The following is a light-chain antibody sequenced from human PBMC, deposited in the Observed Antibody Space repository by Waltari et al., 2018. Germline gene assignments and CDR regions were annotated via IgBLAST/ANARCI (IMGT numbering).Light chain of an antibody. Sequence: AIRMTQSPSSLSASTGDRVNITCRASPGISSYLAWYQQKPEKHPKLLIYAASTLQSGVPSRFIGSGSGTDFTLTISCLQSEDFATYYCQQYYNYPWTFGQGTKVEIK. CDR1: PGISSY. V-gene: IGKV1-8*01. CDR2: AAS. J-gene: IGKJ1*01. CDR3: QQYYNYPWT.